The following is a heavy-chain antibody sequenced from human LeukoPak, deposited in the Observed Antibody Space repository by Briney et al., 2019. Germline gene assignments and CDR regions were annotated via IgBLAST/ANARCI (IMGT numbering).Heavy chain of an antibody. V-gene: IGHV3-11*04. CDR3: AGDTYYYDRSGYLGIPS. CDR2: ISSSGSTI. J-gene: IGHJ5*02. Sequence: GGSLRLSCAASGFTFSDYYMSWIRQAPGKGLEWVSYISSSGSTIYYADSVKGRFTIPRDNAKNSLYPQMNSLRAEDTAVYYCAGDTYYYDRSGYLGIPSWGQGTLVTVSS. D-gene: IGHD3-22*01. CDR1: GFTFSDYY.